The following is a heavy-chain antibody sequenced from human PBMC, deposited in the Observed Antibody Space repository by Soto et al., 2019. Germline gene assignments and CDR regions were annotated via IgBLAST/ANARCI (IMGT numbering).Heavy chain of an antibody. Sequence: SVKLSCKASGFTFTSSAMQCVRQARGQRLEWIGWIVVGSGNTNYAQKFQERVTITRDMSTSTAYMELSSLRSEDTAVYYCAADRGRVNWFDPWGQGTLVTVSS. V-gene: IGHV1-58*02. CDR2: IVVGSGNT. D-gene: IGHD1-26*01. CDR1: GFTFTSSA. CDR3: AADRGRVNWFDP. J-gene: IGHJ5*02.